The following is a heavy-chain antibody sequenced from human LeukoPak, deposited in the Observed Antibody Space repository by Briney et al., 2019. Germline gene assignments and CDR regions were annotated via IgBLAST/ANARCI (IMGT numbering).Heavy chain of an antibody. Sequence: GGSLRLSCSASGFTFSNYAMTWVRQAPGKGLEWVSSINYSGEYTYYADSVEGRFTISRDNSENTLYLQMNSLRAEDTAVYYCAKEYARRVVFYTFEIWGQGSVVTVSS. CDR2: INYSGEYT. D-gene: IGHD2-8*01. CDR1: GFTFSNYA. V-gene: IGHV3-23*01. CDR3: AKEYARRVVFYTFEI. J-gene: IGHJ3*02.